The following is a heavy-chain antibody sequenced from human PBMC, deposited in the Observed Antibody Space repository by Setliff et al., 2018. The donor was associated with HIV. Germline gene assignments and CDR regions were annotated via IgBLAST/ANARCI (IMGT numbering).Heavy chain of an antibody. CDR3: ARDRGTITMTVFDL. CDR1: GGSMRGYY. Sequence: SATLSLTCTVSGGSMRGYYWSWIRQPAGKGLEWIGRVYISGSTNYNPSLESRVTMSLDNSKNQFSLKLSSVTAADTAVYYCARDRGTITMTVFDLWGRGTLVTVSS. CDR2: VYISGST. V-gene: IGHV4-4*07. D-gene: IGHD3-22*01. J-gene: IGHJ2*01.